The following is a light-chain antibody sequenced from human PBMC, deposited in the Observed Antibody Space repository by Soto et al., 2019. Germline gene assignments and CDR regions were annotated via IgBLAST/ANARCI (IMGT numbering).Light chain of an antibody. V-gene: IGKV4-1*01. CDR1: QTVLDSSNNKDY. CDR2: WAS. Sequence: DIVMTQSPDSLALSLGGRATINCKCSQTVLDSSNNKDYLTWYQQKPGRAPKLLIYWASTREFGVPDRFSGSGSGTDFTLTISSLQAEDVALYYCQQYYSTPRTFGHGTKVEIK. CDR3: QQYYSTPRT. J-gene: IGKJ1*01.